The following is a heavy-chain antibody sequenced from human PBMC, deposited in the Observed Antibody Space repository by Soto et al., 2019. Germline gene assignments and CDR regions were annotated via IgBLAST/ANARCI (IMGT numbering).Heavy chain of an antibody. D-gene: IGHD5-18*01. CDR3: ARDGVDTATGYYYGMDV. CDR1: GYTFTSYG. CDR2: ISAYNGNT. V-gene: IGHV1-18*01. J-gene: IGHJ6*02. Sequence: QVQLVQSGAEVKMPGASVKVSCKAAGYTFTSYGISWVRQAPGQGLEWMGWISAYNGNTNYAQKLQGRVTMTTDTSTSTAYMELRSLRSDDTAVYYCARDGVDTATGYYYGMDVWGQGTTVTVSS.